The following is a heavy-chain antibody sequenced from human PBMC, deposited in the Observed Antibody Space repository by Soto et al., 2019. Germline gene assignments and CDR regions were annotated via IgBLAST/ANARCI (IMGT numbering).Heavy chain of an antibody. D-gene: IGHD3-16*01. CDR2: TSYDGSGK. V-gene: IGHV3-30*19. J-gene: IGHJ1*01. CDR1: GFTFRSYV. Sequence: QVQLVESGGGVVQPGTSLRVSCVGSGFTFRSYVIHWVRQAPGKGLEWVALTSYDGSGKYYGDSVRGRFTISRDNSRNTVDLEMDRLRLEDTALYYCARWGTTGGLDVWGQGTLVSVSS. CDR3: ARWGTTGGLDV.